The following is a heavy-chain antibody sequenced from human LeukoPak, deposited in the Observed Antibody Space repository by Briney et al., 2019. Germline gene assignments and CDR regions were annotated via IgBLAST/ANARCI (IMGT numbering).Heavy chain of an antibody. V-gene: IGHV3-74*01. CDR3: ATLVTFGAFDV. D-gene: IGHD4-11*01. CDR1: GFTFSNYW. CDR2: IKPDGSST. Sequence: PGGSLRLSCAASGFTFSNYWMYRVRQAPGKGLVWVSRIKPDGSSTSYADSVKGRFTISRDNAKNTLYLQMNSLRAEDTAVYYCATLVTFGAFDVWGQGTVVTVSS. J-gene: IGHJ3*01.